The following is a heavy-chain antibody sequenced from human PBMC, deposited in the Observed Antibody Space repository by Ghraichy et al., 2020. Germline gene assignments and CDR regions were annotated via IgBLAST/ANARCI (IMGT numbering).Heavy chain of an antibody. J-gene: IGHJ6*03. CDR1: GGSISSYY. Sequence: SETLSLTCTVSGGSISSYYWSWIRQPPGKGLEWIGYIYYSGTTNYNPSLKSRVTISLDTSKSQLSLKLSSVTAADTAVYYCAREYSGYENYYYYYYMDVWGKGTTVTVSS. V-gene: IGHV4-59*01. CDR2: IYYSGTT. D-gene: IGHD5-12*01. CDR3: AREYSGYENYYYYYYMDV.